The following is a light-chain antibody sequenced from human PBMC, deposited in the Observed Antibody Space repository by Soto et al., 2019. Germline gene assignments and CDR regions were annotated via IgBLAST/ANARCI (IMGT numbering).Light chain of an antibody. V-gene: IGKV3-11*01. Sequence: EIVMTQSPATLSVSPGERATLSWRASQSVSSNLAWYQQKPGQAPRLLIYDASNRATGIPARFSGSGSGTDFTLTISSLEPEDFAVYYCQQRSNWPRRFGQGTKVDI. CDR2: DAS. J-gene: IGKJ1*01. CDR3: QQRSNWPRR. CDR1: QSVSSN.